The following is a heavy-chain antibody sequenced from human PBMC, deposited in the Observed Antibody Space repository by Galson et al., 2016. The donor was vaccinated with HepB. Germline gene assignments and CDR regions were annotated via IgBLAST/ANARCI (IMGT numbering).Heavy chain of an antibody. J-gene: IGHJ5*02. CDR3: ARGAEKYFTRTTCHGYNWCNP. V-gene: IGHV4-31*03. D-gene: IGHD2-2*01. CDR1: GGSISSGGYY. CDR2: RYYSGGT. Sequence: TLSLTCTVSGGSISSGGYYWSWIRQHPGKGLEWIGYRYYSGGTSYNPSLKSRVTISVDTSKNQFSLKLSSVTAADTAVYYCARGAEKYFTRTTCHGYNWCNPWGQGTQVTVSS.